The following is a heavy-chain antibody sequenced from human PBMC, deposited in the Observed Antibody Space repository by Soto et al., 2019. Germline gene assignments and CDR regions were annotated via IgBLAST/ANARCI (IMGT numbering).Heavy chain of an antibody. CDR2: IWYDGSNK. V-gene: IGHV3-33*01. CDR1: GFTFSSYG. CDR3: ARTAAGRYGMDV. Sequence: PGGSLRLSCAASGFTFSSYGMHWVRQAPGKGLEWVAVIWYDGSNKYYADSVKGRFTISRDNSKNTLYLQMNSLRAEDTAVYYCARTAAGRYGMDVWGQGTMVTVSS. J-gene: IGHJ6*02. D-gene: IGHD6-13*01.